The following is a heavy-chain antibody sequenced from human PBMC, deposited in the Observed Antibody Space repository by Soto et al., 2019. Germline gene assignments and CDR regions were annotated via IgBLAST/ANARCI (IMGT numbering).Heavy chain of an antibody. CDR3: ARDPGTLGSTDAFDI. D-gene: IGHD7-27*01. V-gene: IGHV3-48*03. Sequence: EVQLVESGGGLVQPGRSLRLSCAAHGFAITNYEMNWIRQAPGKGLEWVSYIGRSGSPIYYTDFVKGRFTISTDSAKNSLSLQMDSLRAEDTALYYCARDPGTLGSTDAFDIWGQGTLVTVSS. CDR1: GFAITNYE. CDR2: IGRSGSPI. J-gene: IGHJ3*02.